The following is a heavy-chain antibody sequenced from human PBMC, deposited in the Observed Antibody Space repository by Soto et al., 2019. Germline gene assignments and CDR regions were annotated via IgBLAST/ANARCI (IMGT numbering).Heavy chain of an antibody. Sequence: SETLSLTCTVSGGSISSGGYYWSWIRQHPGKGLEWIGYIYYSGSTYYNPSLKSRVTISVDTSKNQFSLKLSSVTAADTAVYYCARDTYGSGSLMYYYYGMDVWGQGTTVTVSS. D-gene: IGHD3-10*01. CDR2: IYYSGST. J-gene: IGHJ6*02. CDR1: GGSISSGGYY. V-gene: IGHV4-31*03. CDR3: ARDTYGSGSLMYYYYGMDV.